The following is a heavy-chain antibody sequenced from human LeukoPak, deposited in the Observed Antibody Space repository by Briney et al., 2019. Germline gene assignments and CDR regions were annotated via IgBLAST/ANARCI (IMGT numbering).Heavy chain of an antibody. CDR3: ARDKPPRQVVVVPAAISFPDY. CDR2: IAYDGSNK. V-gene: IGHV3-30-3*01. CDR1: GFTFSSYA. Sequence: GGSLRLSCAASGFTFSSYAMHWVRQAPGKGLEWVAVIAYDGSNKYYADSVKGRFTISRDNSKNTLYLQMNSLRAEDTAVYYCARDKPPRQVVVVPAAISFPDYWGQGTLVTVSS. D-gene: IGHD2-2*01. J-gene: IGHJ4*02.